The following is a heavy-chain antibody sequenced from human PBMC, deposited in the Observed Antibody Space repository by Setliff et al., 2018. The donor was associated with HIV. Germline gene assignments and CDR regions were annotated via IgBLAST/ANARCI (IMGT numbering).Heavy chain of an antibody. D-gene: IGHD1-26*01. CDR2: IYSSGST. Sequence: SETLSLTCTVSGGSISSHYWSWIRQPPGKGLEWIGSIYSSGSTNYNPSLKSRVTISADTSRNGFSLNLNSVTAADTAVYFCARASGAKYYYGMDVWGQGTTVTVSS. CDR3: ARASGAKYYYGMDV. J-gene: IGHJ6*02. CDR1: GGSISSHY. V-gene: IGHV4-4*07.